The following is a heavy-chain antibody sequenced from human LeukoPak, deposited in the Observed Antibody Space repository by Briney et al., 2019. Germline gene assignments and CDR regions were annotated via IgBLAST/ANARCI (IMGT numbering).Heavy chain of an antibody. Sequence: GGSLRLSCTASEFTFSSYAMYWVRQAPGTGLEWVSAISGSGGSTYYADSVKGRFTISRDNSKNTLYLQMNTLRAEDTAVYYCANSPSSGWFRYFDYWGQGTLVTVSS. J-gene: IGHJ4*02. CDR2: ISGSGGST. CDR3: ANSPSSGWFRYFDY. CDR1: EFTFSSYA. D-gene: IGHD6-19*01. V-gene: IGHV3-23*01.